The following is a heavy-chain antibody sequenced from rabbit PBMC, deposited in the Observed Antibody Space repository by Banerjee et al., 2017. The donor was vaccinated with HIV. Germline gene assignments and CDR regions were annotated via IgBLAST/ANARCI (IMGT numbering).Heavy chain of an antibody. CDR1: GLDFSSSYW. CDR2: IDVGSKGTT. V-gene: IGHV1S40*01. CDR3: ARWRSSDFYGDL. Sequence: QSLEESGGDLVKPGASLTLTCTASGLDFSSSYWMCWIRQAPGKGLEWIACIDVGSKGTTHYVSWAKGRFTISKTSSTTVTLQMTSLTAADTATYFCARWRSSDFYGDLWGPGTLVTIS. J-gene: IGHJ4*01. D-gene: IGHD1-1*01.